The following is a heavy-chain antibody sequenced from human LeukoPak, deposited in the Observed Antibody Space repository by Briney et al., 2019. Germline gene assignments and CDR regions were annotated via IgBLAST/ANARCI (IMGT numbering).Heavy chain of an antibody. CDR2: IRGSGGST. Sequence: GGSLRLSCAASGFTFSIYAMSWVRQAPGKGLEWVSGIRGSGGSTYYADSVKGRFTISRDNSKNTLYLQMNSLRVEDTARFYCAKETGYSGYDYADYWGQGTLVTVSS. J-gene: IGHJ4*02. D-gene: IGHD5-12*01. V-gene: IGHV3-23*01. CDR1: GFTFSIYA. CDR3: AKETGYSGYDYADY.